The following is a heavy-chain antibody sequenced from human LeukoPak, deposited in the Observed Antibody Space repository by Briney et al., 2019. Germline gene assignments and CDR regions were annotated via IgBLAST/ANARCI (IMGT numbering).Heavy chain of an antibody. J-gene: IGHJ5*02. D-gene: IGHD1-1*01. CDR2: IYYSGST. V-gene: IGHV4-30-4*01. Sequence: PSQTLSLTCTVSGGSISSGDYYWSWIRQPPGKGREWIGYIYYSGSTYYNPSLKSRVTISVDTSKNQFSLKLSSVTAADTAVYYCVTMEVAGTTESGFDPWGQGTLVTVSS. CDR3: VTMEVAGTTESGFDP. CDR1: GGSISSGDYY.